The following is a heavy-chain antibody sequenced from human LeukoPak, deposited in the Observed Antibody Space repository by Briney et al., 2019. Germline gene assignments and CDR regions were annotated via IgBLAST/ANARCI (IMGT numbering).Heavy chain of an antibody. CDR3: ARDPRSYGYFSSTSCPGGY. D-gene: IGHD2-2*01. CDR2: INPNSGGT. J-gene: IGHJ4*02. Sequence: AASVKVSCKASGYTFTGYYMHWVRQAPGQGLEWMGWINPNSGGTNYAQKFQGRVTMTRDTSISTAYMELSRLRSDDTAVYYCARDPRSYGYFSSTSCPGGYWGQGTLVTVSS. V-gene: IGHV1-2*02. CDR1: GYTFTGYY.